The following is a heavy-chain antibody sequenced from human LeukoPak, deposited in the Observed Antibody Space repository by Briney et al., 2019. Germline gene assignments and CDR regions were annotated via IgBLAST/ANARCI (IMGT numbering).Heavy chain of an antibody. Sequence: GGSLRLSCAASGFTFNSYWMGWLGQAPGKGLDWVANIKHDGSEKYYLDSGNGRFTISRDNAKNSLYLQMNSLRAEDTAVYYCAKLVVITATQWYFDLWGRGTLVTVSS. D-gene: IGHD2-15*01. V-gene: IGHV3-7*03. CDR2: IKHDGSEK. J-gene: IGHJ2*01. CDR1: GFTFNSYW. CDR3: AKLVVITATQWYFDL.